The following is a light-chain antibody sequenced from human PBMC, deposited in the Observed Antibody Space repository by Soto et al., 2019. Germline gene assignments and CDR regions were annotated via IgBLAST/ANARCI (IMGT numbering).Light chain of an antibody. CDR2: GNT. Sequence: QSALTQPPSVSGAPGQRVTISCTGSSSNIGSTYDVQWYQQLPGTAPKLLIHGNTDRPSGVPDRFSGSKSRTSASLAITGLQADDEADYYCQSYDDSLSVHYVFGTGTKVTVL. J-gene: IGLJ1*01. CDR3: QSYDDSLSVHYV. CDR1: SSNIGSTYD. V-gene: IGLV1-40*01.